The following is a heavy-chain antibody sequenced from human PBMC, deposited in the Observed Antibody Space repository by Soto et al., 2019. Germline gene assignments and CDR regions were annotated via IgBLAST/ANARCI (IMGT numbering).Heavy chain of an antibody. Sequence: GASVKVSCKASGYTFTSYAMHWVRQAPGQRLEWMGWINAGNGNTKYSQKFQGRVAITRDTSASTAYMKLSSLRSEDTAVYYCARPIVGGSPVFYFDYWGQGTLVTVSS. CDR1: GYTFTSYA. D-gene: IGHD2-15*01. J-gene: IGHJ4*02. V-gene: IGHV1-3*01. CDR3: ARPIVGGSPVFYFDY. CDR2: INAGNGNT.